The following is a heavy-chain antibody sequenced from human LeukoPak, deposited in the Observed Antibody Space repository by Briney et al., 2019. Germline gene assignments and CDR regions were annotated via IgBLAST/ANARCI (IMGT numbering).Heavy chain of an antibody. Sequence: SETLSLTCAVYGGSFSGYYWSWIRQPPEKGLEWIGEINHSGNTNYNPSLKSRVTITVDTSKNQFSLKLSSVTAADTAVYYCARQYYYDSSGYLYWYFDPWGRGTPVTVSS. J-gene: IGHJ2*01. CDR2: INHSGNT. D-gene: IGHD3-22*01. CDR3: ARQYYYDSSGYLYWYFDP. V-gene: IGHV4-34*01. CDR1: GGSFSGYY.